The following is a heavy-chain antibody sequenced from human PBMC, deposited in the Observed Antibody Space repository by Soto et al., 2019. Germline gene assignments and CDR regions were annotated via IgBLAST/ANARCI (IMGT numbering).Heavy chain of an antibody. CDR3: ARVADSSSSPYYYYGMDV. D-gene: IGHD6-6*01. Sequence: PSETLSLTCTVSGGSISSGGYYWSWIRQHPGKGLEWIGYIYYSGSTYYNPSLKSRVTISVDTSKNQFSLKLSSVTAADTAVYYCARVADSSSSPYYYYGMDVWGQGTTVTVSS. CDR2: IYYSGST. V-gene: IGHV4-31*03. J-gene: IGHJ6*02. CDR1: GGSISSGGYY.